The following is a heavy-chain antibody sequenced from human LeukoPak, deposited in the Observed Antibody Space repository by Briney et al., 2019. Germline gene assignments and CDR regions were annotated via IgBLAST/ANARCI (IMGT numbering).Heavy chain of an antibody. CDR2: ISYDGSNK. D-gene: IGHD3-22*01. Sequence: GGSLRLSCAASGFTFSSYAMHWVRQAPGKGLEWVAVISYDGSNKYYADSVKGRFTISRDNSKNTLYLQMNSLRAEDTAVYYCAREGDYYDSSGRTWGYFDYWGQGTLVTVSS. CDR1: GFTFSSYA. CDR3: AREGDYYDSSGRTWGYFDY. V-gene: IGHV3-30*01. J-gene: IGHJ4*02.